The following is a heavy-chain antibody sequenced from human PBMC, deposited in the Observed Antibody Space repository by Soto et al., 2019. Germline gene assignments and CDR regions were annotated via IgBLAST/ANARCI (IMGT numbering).Heavy chain of an antibody. CDR1: GGTFSIYA. J-gene: IGHJ3*02. V-gene: IGHV1-69*13. CDR3: ARDPYYYDSSGYYGGAFDI. Sequence: SVKVSCKASGGTFSIYAISWVLRAPGQGLEWMGGVIPIFGTANYAQKFQGRVTITADESTSTAYMELSSLRSEDTAVYYCARDPYYYDSSGYYGGAFDIWGQGTMVT. CDR2: VIPIFGTA. D-gene: IGHD3-22*01.